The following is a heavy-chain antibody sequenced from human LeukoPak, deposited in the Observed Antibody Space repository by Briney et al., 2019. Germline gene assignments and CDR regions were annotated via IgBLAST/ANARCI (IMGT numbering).Heavy chain of an antibody. Sequence: GASAKVSCKASGYTFTSYAMHWVRQAPGQRLEWMGWINAGNGNTKYSQKFQGRVTITRDTSASTAYMELSSLRSEDTAVYYCARSDSSSWPFDYWGQGTLVTVSS. D-gene: IGHD6-13*01. J-gene: IGHJ4*02. CDR1: GYTFTSYA. V-gene: IGHV1-3*01. CDR2: INAGNGNT. CDR3: ARSDSSSWPFDY.